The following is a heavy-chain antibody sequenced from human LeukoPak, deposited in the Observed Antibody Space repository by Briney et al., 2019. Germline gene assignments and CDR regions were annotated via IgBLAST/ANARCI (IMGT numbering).Heavy chain of an antibody. D-gene: IGHD2-2*01. CDR2: IIPIFGTA. J-gene: IGHJ4*02. CDR3: ARKGCSSTSCQTDY. V-gene: IGHV1-69*13. CDR1: GGTFSSYA. Sequence: SVKVSCKASGGTFSSYAISWVRQAPGQGLEWMGGIIPIFGTANYAQKFQGRVTITADESTSTAYMELRGLRSDDTAVYYCARKGCSSTSCQTDYWGQGTLVTVSS.